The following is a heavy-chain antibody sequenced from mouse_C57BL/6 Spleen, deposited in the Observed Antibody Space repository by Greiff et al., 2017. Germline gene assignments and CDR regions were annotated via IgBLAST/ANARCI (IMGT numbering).Heavy chain of an antibody. D-gene: IGHD4-1*01. CDR2: IYPGSGST. Sequence: VQLQQSGAELVKPGASVKMSCKASGYTFTSYWITWVKQRPGQGLEWIGDIYPGSGSTNYNEKFKSKATLTVDTSSSTAYMQLSSLTSEDSAVYYCARGNWGYWYFDVWGTGTTVTVSS. V-gene: IGHV1-55*01. J-gene: IGHJ1*03. CDR3: ARGNWGYWYFDV. CDR1: GYTFTSYW.